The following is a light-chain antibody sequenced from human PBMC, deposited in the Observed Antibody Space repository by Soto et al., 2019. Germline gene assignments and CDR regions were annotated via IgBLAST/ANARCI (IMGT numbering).Light chain of an antibody. CDR3: QQRKT. CDR2: DAS. CDR1: QSVSTY. Sequence: DIVLTQSPATLSLSPGERATLSCRASQSVSTYLAWYQQKPGHAPRLFIYDASNRATGIPARFSGSGSATDFTLTISSLEPEDFAVYYCQQRKTFGGGTKVDIK. J-gene: IGKJ4*01. V-gene: IGKV3-11*01.